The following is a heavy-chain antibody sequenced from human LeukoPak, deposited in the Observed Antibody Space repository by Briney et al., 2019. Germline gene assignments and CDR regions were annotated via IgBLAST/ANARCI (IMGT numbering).Heavy chain of an antibody. CDR2: VEHSGIT. V-gene: IGHV4-39*07. Sequence: SETLSLTCTVSVGSIINSDYYWAWLRQTPGKGLEWIASVEHSGITHYNPSVESRVTISVDTSKNQFSLKLSSVTAADTAVYYCASIAVAGLKGYYFDYWGQGTLVTVSS. CDR1: VGSIINSDYY. CDR3: ASIAVAGLKGYYFDY. J-gene: IGHJ4*02. D-gene: IGHD6-19*01.